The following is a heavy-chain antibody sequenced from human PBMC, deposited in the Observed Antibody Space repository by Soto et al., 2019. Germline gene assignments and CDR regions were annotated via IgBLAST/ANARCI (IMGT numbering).Heavy chain of an antibody. CDR3: ARTDIVTTNWFDP. Sequence: LSLTCAVYGESFIGYYWTWIRQPPGKGLEWLGEINHRGSTNYNPSLKSRATISIDTSKNQFSLKLTSVTAADTSVYCCARTDIVTTNWFDPWGQGTLVTAPQ. D-gene: IGHD5-12*01. CDR1: GESFIGYY. V-gene: IGHV4-34*01. CDR2: INHRGST. J-gene: IGHJ5*02.